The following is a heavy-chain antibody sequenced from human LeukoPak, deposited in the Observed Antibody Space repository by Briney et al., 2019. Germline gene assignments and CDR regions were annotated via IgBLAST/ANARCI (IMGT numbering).Heavy chain of an antibody. J-gene: IGHJ4*02. V-gene: IGHV3-23*01. D-gene: IGHD2-8*02. CDR2: ISGSGGST. CDR1: GFPFSSYA. CDR3: AHIPIVVVVYASFDY. Sequence: GGSLTLSCAASGFPFSSYAMIWLRQAPGKGLEWVSAISGSGGSTYYADFVKGRFTISRYNSKNTLYMQMNSLRAEDTAVYYCAHIPIVVVVYASFDYWGQGTLVTVSS.